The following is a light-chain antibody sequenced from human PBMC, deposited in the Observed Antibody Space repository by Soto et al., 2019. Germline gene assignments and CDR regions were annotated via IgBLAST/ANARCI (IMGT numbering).Light chain of an antibody. CDR1: QSVSSHY. J-gene: IGKJ5*01. V-gene: IGKV3-20*01. CDR2: RTT. Sequence: ELVSTQSPGTLSLSPVERATLSSTASQSVSSHYSAWYQQKPGQAPRLLIDRTTTRATGIPDRFSGGGAGTYFTLTISRLAPEDFALYYCQQYGTSPQTFGQGTRLEIK. CDR3: QQYGTSPQT.